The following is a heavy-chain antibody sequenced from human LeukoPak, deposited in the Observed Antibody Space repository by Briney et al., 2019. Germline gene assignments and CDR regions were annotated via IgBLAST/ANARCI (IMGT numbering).Heavy chain of an antibody. CDR1: GFTFSSYA. D-gene: IGHD1-26*01. Sequence: PGGSLRLSCAASGFTFSSYAMHWVRQAPGKGLEWVAVISYDGSNKYYADSVKGRFTISRDNSKNTLYLQMNSLRAEDTAVYYCARGKVVGASRYYYYMDVWGKGTTVTVSS. V-gene: IGHV3-30-3*01. CDR2: ISYDGSNK. J-gene: IGHJ6*03. CDR3: ARGKVVGASRYYYYMDV.